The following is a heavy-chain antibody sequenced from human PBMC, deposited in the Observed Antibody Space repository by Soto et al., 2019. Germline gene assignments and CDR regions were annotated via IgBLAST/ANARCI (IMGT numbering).Heavy chain of an antibody. Sequence: VQLVQSGAEVKKPGSSVKVSCKASGGTFSSNAISWVRQAPGQGLEWMGGIIPIYASPNYAQNFQGRVTVTADKATSTAYLELSRLKFADSAIYYCAVTVTGSRSPLAHWGRGTLAIVSS. CDR2: IIPIYASP. CDR1: GGTFSSNA. V-gene: IGHV1-69*06. D-gene: IGHD3-9*01. CDR3: AVTVTGSRSPLAH. J-gene: IGHJ4*02.